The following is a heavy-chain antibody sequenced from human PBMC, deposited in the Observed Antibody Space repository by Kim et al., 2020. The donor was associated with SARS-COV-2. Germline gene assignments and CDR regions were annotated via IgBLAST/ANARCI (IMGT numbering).Heavy chain of an antibody. D-gene: IGHD2-15*01. CDR1: GGTFSSYA. Sequence: SVKVSCKASGGTFSSYAISWVRQAPGQGLEWMGGIIPIFGTANYAQKFQGRVTITADESTSTAYMELSSLRSEDTAVYYCALQGGLLPLLYYFDYWGQGTLSPSPQ. J-gene: IGHJ4*02. CDR2: IIPIFGTA. CDR3: ALQGGLLPLLYYFDY. V-gene: IGHV1-69*13.